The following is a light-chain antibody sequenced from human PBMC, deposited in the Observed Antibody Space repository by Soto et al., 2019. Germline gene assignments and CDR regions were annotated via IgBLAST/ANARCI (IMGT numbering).Light chain of an antibody. CDR2: EVS. V-gene: IGLV2-14*01. CDR1: SSDVGGYSY. Sequence: QSALTQPASVSGSPGQSITISCTGTSSDVGGYSYVSWYQQHPGKTPKLMIYEVSNRPSGVSHRFSGSKSGNTASLTISGLQAADEADYYCTLYTSENAYVFGTGTKLTVL. J-gene: IGLJ1*01. CDR3: TLYTSENAYV.